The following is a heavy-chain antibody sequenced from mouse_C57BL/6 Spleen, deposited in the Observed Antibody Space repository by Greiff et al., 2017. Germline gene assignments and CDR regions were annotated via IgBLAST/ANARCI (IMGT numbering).Heavy chain of an antibody. J-gene: IGHJ4*01. V-gene: IGHV1-72*01. CDR3: ARSELRRDYYAMDY. CDR2: IDPNSGGT. Sequence: VKLQQPGAELVKPGASVRLSCKASGYTFTSYWMHWVKQRPGRGLEWIGRIDPNSGGTKYNEKFKSKATLTVDKPSSTAYMQLSSLTSEDSAVYYCARSELRRDYYAMDYWGQGTSVTVSS. CDR1: GYTFTSYW. D-gene: IGHD2-12*01.